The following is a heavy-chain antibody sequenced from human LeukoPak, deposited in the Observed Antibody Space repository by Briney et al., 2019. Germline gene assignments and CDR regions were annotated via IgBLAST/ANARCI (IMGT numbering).Heavy chain of an antibody. J-gene: IGHJ4*02. D-gene: IGHD3-10*01. CDR2: TKSDGSST. CDR3: AREWSQFGELPDY. Sequence: PGGSLRLSCAASGFTFSNHWMHWVRHAPGKGLVWVSRTKSDGSSTTYADSVKGRFTISRDNAKNTLYLQMSSLRPEDTAVYYCAREWSQFGELPDYWGQGTLVTVSS. V-gene: IGHV3-74*01. CDR1: GFTFSNHW.